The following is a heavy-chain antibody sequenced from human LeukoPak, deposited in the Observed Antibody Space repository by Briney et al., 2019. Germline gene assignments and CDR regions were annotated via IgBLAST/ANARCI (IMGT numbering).Heavy chain of an antibody. CDR2: ISYDGSNK. Sequence: GRSLRLSCAASGFTFSSYTMHWVRQAPGKGLEWVAVISYDGSNKYYADSVKGRLTISRDNSKNTLYLQMNSLRAEDTAVYFCARDSRSSGWNYYFDYWGQGTLVTVSS. CDR1: GFTFSSYT. J-gene: IGHJ4*02. CDR3: ARDSRSSGWNYYFDY. D-gene: IGHD6-19*01. V-gene: IGHV3-30-3*01.